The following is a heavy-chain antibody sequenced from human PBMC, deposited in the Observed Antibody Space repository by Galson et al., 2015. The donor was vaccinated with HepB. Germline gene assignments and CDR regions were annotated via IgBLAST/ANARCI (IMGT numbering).Heavy chain of an antibody. J-gene: IGHJ4*02. V-gene: IGHV3-15*01. CDR2: IKSKSDGGTT. CDR3: VTDTTGSREY. D-gene: IGHD1-26*01. CDR1: GFTFTKAW. Sequence: PLRLSCAASGFTFTKAWMSWVRQAPGKGLEWGGRIKSKSDGGTTLYAAPVKGRLTISRADSKNTLYLQMNSLQREDTALYFCVTDTTGSREYWGQGTLVTASS.